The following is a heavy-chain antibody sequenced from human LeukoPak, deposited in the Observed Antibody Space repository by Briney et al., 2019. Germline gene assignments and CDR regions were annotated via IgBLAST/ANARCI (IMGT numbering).Heavy chain of an antibody. D-gene: IGHD5-12*01. Sequence: SETLYLTCAVYGGSFSGYYWSWIRQPPGKGLEWIGEIHHSGSTNYNPSLKSRVTISVDTSKNQFSLKLSSVTAADTAVYYCARGVATYYFDYWGQGTLVTVSS. CDR3: ARGVATYYFDY. V-gene: IGHV4-34*01. CDR2: IHHSGST. CDR1: GGSFSGYY. J-gene: IGHJ4*02.